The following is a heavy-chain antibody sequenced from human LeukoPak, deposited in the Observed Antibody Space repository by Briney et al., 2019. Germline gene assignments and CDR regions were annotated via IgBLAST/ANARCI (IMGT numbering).Heavy chain of an antibody. D-gene: IGHD2-2*02. CDR2: ISGSGGST. J-gene: IGHJ4*02. V-gene: IGHV3-23*01. Sequence: GGSLRLSCAASGFTFSSYAMSWVRQAPGKGLEWVSAISGSGGSTYYADSVKGRFTISRDNSKNTLYLQMNSLRAEDTAVYYCAKYVPPLGYCSSTSCYIVDYWGQGTLVTVSS. CDR1: GFTFSSYA. CDR3: AKYVPPLGYCSSTSCYIVDY.